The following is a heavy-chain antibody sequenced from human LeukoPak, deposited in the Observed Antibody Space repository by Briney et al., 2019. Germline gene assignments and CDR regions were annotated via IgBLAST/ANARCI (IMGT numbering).Heavy chain of an antibody. CDR1: GYTFTSYA. CDR2: INAGNGNT. J-gene: IGHJ5*02. Sequence: ASVKVSCKASGYTFTSYAMHWVRQAPGQRFEWMGWINAGNGNTKYSQKFQGRVTITRDTSASTAYMELSSLRSEDTAVYYCARVSHDYGDFMYNWFDPWGQGTLVTVSS. CDR3: ARVSHDYGDFMYNWFDP. D-gene: IGHD4-17*01. V-gene: IGHV1-3*01.